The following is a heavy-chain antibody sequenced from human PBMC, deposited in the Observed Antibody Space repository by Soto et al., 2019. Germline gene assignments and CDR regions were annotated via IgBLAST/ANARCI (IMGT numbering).Heavy chain of an antibody. D-gene: IGHD5-18*01. CDR3: VNGVGERLQLWSPRGSTYAMDX. Sequence: PEGSLRLSCAASGLTFSSNAMHWVRQAPGKGLDWVAFISYDGSNKYNAYPVKGRFTISRDNSKNTVYLQMNSLRTEDTAVYYCVNGVGERLQLWSPRGSTYAMDXWGQGTLFTVS. CDR2: ISYDGSNK. J-gene: IGHJ6*02. CDR1: GLTFSSNA. V-gene: IGHV3-30*03.